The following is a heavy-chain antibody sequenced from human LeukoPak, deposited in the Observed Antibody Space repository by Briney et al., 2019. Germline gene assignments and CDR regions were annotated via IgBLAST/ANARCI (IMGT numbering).Heavy chain of an antibody. D-gene: IGHD3-10*01. J-gene: IGHJ4*02. Sequence: ASVKVSCRASGYTFTGYYMHWVRQAPGQGLEWMGWINPNSGGTNYAQKFQGRVTMTRDTSISTAYMELSRLRSDDTAVYYCARQLWFGEDGDYWGQGTLVTVSS. CDR3: ARQLWFGEDGDY. CDR2: INPNSGGT. V-gene: IGHV1-2*02. CDR1: GYTFTGYY.